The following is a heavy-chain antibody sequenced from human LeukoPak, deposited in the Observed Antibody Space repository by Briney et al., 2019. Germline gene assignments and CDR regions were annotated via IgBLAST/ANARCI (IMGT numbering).Heavy chain of an antibody. CDR3: ARVVRSGGSCYSCFDY. D-gene: IGHD2-15*01. Sequence: LRLSCAASGFTVSTNYMSWVRQPPGKGLEWIGYIYYSGSTYYDPSLKSRVTISVDTSKNQFSLKLSSVTAADTAVYYCARVVRSGGSCYSCFDYWGQGTLVTVSS. V-gene: IGHV4-30-4*08. CDR2: IYYSGST. CDR1: GFTVSTNY. J-gene: IGHJ4*02.